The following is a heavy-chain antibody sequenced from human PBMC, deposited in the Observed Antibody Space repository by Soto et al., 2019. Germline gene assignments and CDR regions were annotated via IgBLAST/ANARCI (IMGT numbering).Heavy chain of an antibody. Sequence: EVQLVESGGGLVKPGGSLRLSCAASGFTFSTYSMNWVRQAPGKGLEWVSSISSTSNSIYYADSVKGRFTISRDNAKNSLYLQMNSLRAEDTAVYYCARDREGVGAGLFWGQGTTVTVSS. V-gene: IGHV3-21*01. D-gene: IGHD1-26*01. CDR3: ARDREGVGAGLF. CDR1: GFTFSTYS. CDR2: ISSTSNSI. J-gene: IGHJ3*01.